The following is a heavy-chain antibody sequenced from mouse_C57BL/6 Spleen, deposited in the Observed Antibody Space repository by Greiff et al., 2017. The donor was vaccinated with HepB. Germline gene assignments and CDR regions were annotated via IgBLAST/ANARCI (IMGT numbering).Heavy chain of an antibody. J-gene: IGHJ1*03. CDR1: GFTFSDYY. Sequence: EVKLMESEGGLVQPGSSMKLSCTASGFTFSDYYMAWVRQVPEKGLEWVANINYDGSSTYYLDSLKSRFIISRDNAKNILYLQMSSLKSEDTATYYCARSGYFDVWGTGTTVTVSS. CDR2: INYDGSST. V-gene: IGHV5-16*01. CDR3: ARSGYFDV.